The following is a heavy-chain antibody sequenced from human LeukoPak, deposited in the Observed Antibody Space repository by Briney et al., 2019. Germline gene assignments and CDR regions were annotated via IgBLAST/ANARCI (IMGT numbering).Heavy chain of an antibody. CDR3: AREITMPGPAYYFDY. D-gene: IGHD3-10*01. CDR1: GGSISSGDYY. CDR2: IYYSGST. V-gene: IGHV4-30-4*01. Sequence: SETLSLTCTVSGGSISSGDYYWSWIRQPPGKGLEWIGYIYYSGSTYYNPSLKSRVTISVDTSKNQFSLKLTTVTAADTAVYYCAREITMPGPAYYFDYWGQGTLVTVSS. J-gene: IGHJ4*02.